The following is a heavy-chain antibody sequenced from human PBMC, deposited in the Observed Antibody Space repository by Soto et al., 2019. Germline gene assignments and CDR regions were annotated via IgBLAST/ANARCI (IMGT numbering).Heavy chain of an antibody. CDR1: GGTFSSYA. J-gene: IGHJ5*02. D-gene: IGHD2-15*01. CDR2: SIPIFGTA. CDR3: ARDSGPAVVVVAASGYNWFDP. V-gene: IGHV1-69*01. Sequence: QVQLVQSGAEVKKPGSSVKVSCKASGGTFSSYAISWVRQAPGQGLEWMGGSIPIFGTANYAQKFQGRVTITADESTSTAYMELSSLRSEDTAVYYCARDSGPAVVVVAASGYNWFDPWGQGTLVTVSS.